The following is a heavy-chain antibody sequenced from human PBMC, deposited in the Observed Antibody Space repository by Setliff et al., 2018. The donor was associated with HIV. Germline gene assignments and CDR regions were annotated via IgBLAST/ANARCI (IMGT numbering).Heavy chain of an antibody. J-gene: IGHJ4*02. V-gene: IGHV4-39*07. CDR1: GGSIRSSSHY. CDR3: AREGDIGVVRGAIYFDY. CDR2: LYYSGST. Sequence: PSETLSLTCTVSGGSIRSSSHYWGWIRQPPGKGLEWIGSLYYSGSTYNNPSLKSRLTISVDTSKNQFSLKLSSVTAADTAVYYCAREGDIGVVRGAIYFDYWGQGTLVTVSS. D-gene: IGHD3-10*01.